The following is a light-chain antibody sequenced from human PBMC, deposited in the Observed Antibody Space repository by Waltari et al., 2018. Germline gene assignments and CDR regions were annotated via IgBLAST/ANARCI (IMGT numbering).Light chain of an antibody. CDR2: DAS. J-gene: IGKJ1*01. Sequence: EIALTHSPGTLSLSPGERATLSCRASQSVSRYLAWYQQKPGQAPRLLIYDASTRATGIPARFSGSGSGTDFSLTISRLELEDFAVYYCQKYVSIPATFGQGTKVEVK. V-gene: IGKV3-20*01. CDR1: QSVSRY. CDR3: QKYVSIPAT.